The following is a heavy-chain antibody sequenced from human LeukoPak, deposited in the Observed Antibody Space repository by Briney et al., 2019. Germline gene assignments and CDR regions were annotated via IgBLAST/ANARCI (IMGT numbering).Heavy chain of an antibody. CDR1: GFTFSDYY. CDR3: ARDLGSGSYSFYYYYGMDV. CDR2: ISSSSSYT. D-gene: IGHD3-10*01. Sequence: GGSLRPSCAASGFTFSDYYMSWIRQAPGKGLEWVSYISSSSSYTNYADSVKGRFTISRDNAKNSLYLQMNSLRAEDTAVYYCARDLGSGSYSFYYYYGMDVWGKGTTVTVSS. V-gene: IGHV3-11*06. J-gene: IGHJ6*04.